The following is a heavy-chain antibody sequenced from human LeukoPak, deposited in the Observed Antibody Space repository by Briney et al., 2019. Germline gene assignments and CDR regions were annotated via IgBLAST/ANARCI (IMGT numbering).Heavy chain of an antibody. D-gene: IGHD5-18*01. CDR3: AHSRSAAMVRGGFDY. V-gene: IGHV2-5*02. Sequence: SGPTLVKPTQTLTLTCAFSGFSLSTSGVGVGWIRQPPGKALEWLALIYWDDDKRYSPSLKSRVTITKDTSKNQVVLTMTNMDPVDTATYYCAHSRSAAMVRGGFDYWGQGTLVTVSS. J-gene: IGHJ4*02. CDR1: GFSLSTSGVG. CDR2: IYWDDDK.